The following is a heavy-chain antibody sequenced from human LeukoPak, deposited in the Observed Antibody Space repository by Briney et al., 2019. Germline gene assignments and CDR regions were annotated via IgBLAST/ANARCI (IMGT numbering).Heavy chain of an antibody. J-gene: IGHJ2*01. D-gene: IGHD2-2*01. Sequence: SVKVSCKASGGTFSSCAISWVRQAPGQALEWMGGIIPIFGTANYAQKFQGRVTITADKSTSTAYMELSSLRSEDTAVYYCARGYCSSTSCYVTYWYFDLWGRGTLVTVSS. CDR1: GGTFSSCA. CDR3: ARGYCSSTSCYVTYWYFDL. CDR2: IIPIFGTA. V-gene: IGHV1-69*06.